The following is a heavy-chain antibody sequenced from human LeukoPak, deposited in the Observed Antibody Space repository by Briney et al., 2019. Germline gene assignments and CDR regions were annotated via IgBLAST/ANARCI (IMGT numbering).Heavy chain of an antibody. V-gene: IGHV3-23*01. Sequence: GGSLRLSCAASGFTFSSYAMSWVRQAPGKGLEWVSAISGSGGSTYYADSVKGRFTISRDNSKNTLYPRMNSLRAEDTAVYYCAKDRRSWPYYFDYWGQGTLVTVSS. CDR1: GFTFSSYA. CDR3: AKDRRSWPYYFDY. D-gene: IGHD6-13*01. J-gene: IGHJ4*02. CDR2: ISGSGGST.